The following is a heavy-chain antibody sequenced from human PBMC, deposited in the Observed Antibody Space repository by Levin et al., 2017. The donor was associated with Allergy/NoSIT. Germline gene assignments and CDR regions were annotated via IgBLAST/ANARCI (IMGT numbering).Heavy chain of an antibody. CDR3: ARGPEV. Sequence: PGGSLRLSCEASGFSFDIYTMNWVRQAPGKGLEWISFISTNSAYIFYADSVRGRFTISRDNAKGSLFLQMDSLRADDTAVYYCARGPEVWGRGTPVTVSS. J-gene: IGHJ4*02. CDR1: GFSFDIYT. D-gene: IGHD3-10*01. V-gene: IGHV3-21*01. CDR2: ISTNSAYI.